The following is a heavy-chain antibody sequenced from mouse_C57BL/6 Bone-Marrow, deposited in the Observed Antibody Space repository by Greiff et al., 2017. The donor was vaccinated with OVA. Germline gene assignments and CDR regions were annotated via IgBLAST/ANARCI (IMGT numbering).Heavy chain of an antibody. D-gene: IGHD1-1*01. V-gene: IGHV1-63*01. Sequence: LQESGAELVRPGTSVKMSCKASGYTFTNYWIGWAKQRPGHGLEWIGDIYPGGGYTNYNEKFKGKATLTADKSSSTAYMQFSSLTSEDSAIYYCARSRLLPFAYWGQGTLVTVSA. CDR3: ARSRLLPFAY. CDR1: GYTFTNYW. J-gene: IGHJ3*01. CDR2: IYPGGGYT.